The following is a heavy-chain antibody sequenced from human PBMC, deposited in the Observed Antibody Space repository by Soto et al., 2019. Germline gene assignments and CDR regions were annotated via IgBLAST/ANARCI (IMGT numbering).Heavy chain of an antibody. CDR1: GFSLSNTRLG. J-gene: IGHJ4*02. Sequence: QVTLTESGPVLVKPTETLTLTCTVSGFSLSNTRLGVTWIRQPPGKALEWLAHIFSNDGKSSSTSLSSRLTITKDTSKRPVVLTMTNVDPVDTATYYCARIEGYDSTGYYPDYWGQGTLVTVSS. V-gene: IGHV2-26*02. CDR3: ARIEGYDSTGYYPDY. CDR2: IFSNDGK. D-gene: IGHD3-22*01.